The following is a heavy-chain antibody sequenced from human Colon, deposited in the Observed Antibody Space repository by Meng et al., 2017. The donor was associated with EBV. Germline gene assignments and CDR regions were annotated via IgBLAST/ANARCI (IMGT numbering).Heavy chain of an antibody. Sequence: QLHLQESGPGLVKPPATLSLTCTVSGGSISSNGYYWDWVRQPPGKGLEWIGAIYHSGSTSYNPSLQSRVTMFVDTSKNQFSLMLTSVTATDTAVYYCARRRGGSGRDCWGQGTLVTVSS. CDR1: GGSISSNGYY. D-gene: IGHD3-10*01. CDR2: IYHSGST. CDR3: ARRRGGSGRDC. J-gene: IGHJ4*02. V-gene: IGHV4-39*01.